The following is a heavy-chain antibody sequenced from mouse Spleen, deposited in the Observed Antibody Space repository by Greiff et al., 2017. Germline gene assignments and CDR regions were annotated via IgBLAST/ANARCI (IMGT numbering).Heavy chain of an antibody. J-gene: IGHJ4*01. CDR1: GYIFTSYG. CDR2: IYPRSGNT. Sequence: VKLMESGAELARPGASVKLSCKASGYIFTSYGISWVKQRTGQGLEWIGEIYPRSGNTYYNEKFKGKATLTADKSSSTAYMELRSLTSEDSAVYFCARERNYYGSRKAMDYWGQGTSVTVSS. V-gene: IGHV1-81*01. D-gene: IGHD1-1*01. CDR3: ARERNYYGSRKAMDY.